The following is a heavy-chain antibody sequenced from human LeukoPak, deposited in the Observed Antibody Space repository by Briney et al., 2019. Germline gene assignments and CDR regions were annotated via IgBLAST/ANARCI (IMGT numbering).Heavy chain of an antibody. CDR3: ARPHNYYDSSWVDAFDI. CDR1: GYSFTNYW. J-gene: IGHJ3*02. CDR2: IYPRDSDT. Sequence: GESLKISCKGSGYSFTNYWIGWVRQMPGKGLEWMGIIYPRDSDTRYSPSFQGQVTISADKSISTAYLQWSSLKASDTAMYYCARPHNYYDSSWVDAFDIWGQGTMVTVSS. D-gene: IGHD3-22*01. V-gene: IGHV5-51*01.